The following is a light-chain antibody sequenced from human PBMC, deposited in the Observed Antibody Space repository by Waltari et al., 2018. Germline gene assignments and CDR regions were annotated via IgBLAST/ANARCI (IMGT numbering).Light chain of an antibody. CDR1: SSNIGSTY. V-gene: IGLV1-47*01. J-gene: IGLJ3*02. Sequence: QSVLTQPPSASGTPVQRVTVSCSGSSSNIGSTYVYWYQQLPGTAPRLLIYRNTQRPAGVPARDSCSKSGTAASLAISGPRSEDEADYYCATWDDSLGAWVFGGGTKLTVL. CDR2: RNT. CDR3: ATWDDSLGAWV.